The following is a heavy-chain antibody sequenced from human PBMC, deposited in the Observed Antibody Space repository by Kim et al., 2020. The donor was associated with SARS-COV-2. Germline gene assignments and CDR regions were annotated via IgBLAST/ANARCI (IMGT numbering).Heavy chain of an antibody. CDR3: ARDCSSTSCLDY. CDR2: TNAGNGNT. V-gene: IGHV1-3*01. Sequence: ASVKVSCKASGYTFTSYAMHWVRQAPGQRLEWMGWTNAGNGNTKYSQKFQGRVTITRDTSASTAYMELSSLRSEDTAVYYCARDCSSTSCLDYWGQGTLVTVSS. D-gene: IGHD2-2*01. CDR1: GYTFTSYA. J-gene: IGHJ4*02.